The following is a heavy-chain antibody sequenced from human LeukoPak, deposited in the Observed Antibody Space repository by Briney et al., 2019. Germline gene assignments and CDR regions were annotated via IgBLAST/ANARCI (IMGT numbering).Heavy chain of an antibody. V-gene: IGHV3-23*01. Sequence: GGSLRLPCAASGFTFSSYAMSWVRQAPGKGLEWVSAISGSGGSTYYADSVKGRFTISRDNSKNTLYLQMNSLRAEDTAVYYCAKKEGSGSYRPFDYWGQGTLVTVSS. D-gene: IGHD3-10*01. CDR2: ISGSGGST. J-gene: IGHJ4*02. CDR1: GFTFSSYA. CDR3: AKKEGSGSYRPFDY.